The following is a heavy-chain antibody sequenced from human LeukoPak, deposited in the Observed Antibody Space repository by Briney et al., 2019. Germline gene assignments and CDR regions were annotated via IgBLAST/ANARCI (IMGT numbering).Heavy chain of an antibody. Sequence: ASVTVSCEASGYTFTGYYLHWVRQAPGQGLEWMGIINPSGGSTSYAQKFQGRVTMTRDTSTSTVYMELSSLRSEDTAVYYCARVLGGAAAGTELNLSYWGQGTLVIVSS. CDR3: ARVLGGAAAGTELNLSY. J-gene: IGHJ4*02. CDR2: INPSGGST. CDR1: GYTFTGYY. D-gene: IGHD6-13*01. V-gene: IGHV1-46*01.